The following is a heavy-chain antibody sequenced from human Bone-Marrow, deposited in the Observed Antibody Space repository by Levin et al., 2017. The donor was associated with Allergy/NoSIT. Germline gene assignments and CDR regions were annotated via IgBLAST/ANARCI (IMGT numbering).Heavy chain of an antibody. Sequence: GGSLRLSCAASGFTFSSYGMHWVRQAPGKGLEWVAVISYDGSNKYYADSVKGRFTISRDNSKNTLYLQMNSLRAEDTAVYYCANLRGYSSYWGQGTLVTVSS. CDR1: GFTFSSYG. J-gene: IGHJ4*02. CDR2: ISYDGSNK. V-gene: IGHV3-30*18. D-gene: IGHD5-18*01. CDR3: ANLRGYSSY.